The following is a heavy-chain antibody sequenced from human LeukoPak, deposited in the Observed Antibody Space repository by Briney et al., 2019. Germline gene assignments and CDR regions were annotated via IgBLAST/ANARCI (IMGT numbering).Heavy chain of an antibody. CDR1: GFTFSTYG. CDR2: IIMDGSST. Sequence: QAGRSLRLSCAASGFTFSTYGLHWVRQAPGKALVWLSIIIMDGSSTSYADSVKGRFTISRVNAMNSLYLQMNSLRAGDTAVYYRARGSRRVQLPRSYDFDLWGQGTVVTVSS. V-gene: IGHV3-74*01. D-gene: IGHD1-1*01. CDR3: ARGSRRVQLPRSYDFDL. J-gene: IGHJ3*01.